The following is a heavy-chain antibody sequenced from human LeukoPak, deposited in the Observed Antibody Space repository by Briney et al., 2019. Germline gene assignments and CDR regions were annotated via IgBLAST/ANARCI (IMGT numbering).Heavy chain of an antibody. CDR2: IYYNGNT. J-gene: IGHJ5*02. CDR1: GGSISSSSYY. V-gene: IGHV4-39*07. CDR3: AREGVMGVVNWFDP. Sequence: KPSETLSLTCTVSGGSISSSSYYWGWIRQPPGKGLEWIGYIYYNGNTNYSPSLRSRVTISVDTSKNQFSLKLSSVTAADTAVYYCAREGVMGVVNWFDPWGQGTLVTVSS. D-gene: IGHD3-10*01.